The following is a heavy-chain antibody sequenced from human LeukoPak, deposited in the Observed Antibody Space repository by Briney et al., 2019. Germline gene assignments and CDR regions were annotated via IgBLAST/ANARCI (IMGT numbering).Heavy chain of an antibody. CDR1: GFTFRSYD. Sequence: PGGSLRLSCAASGFTFRSYDINWARQAPGKGLEWVSSITGNGASTNFADSVRGRFTISRDNSKSTAYLQMNSLRAEDTAVYYCAGSGSHVYWGQGTLVTVSS. CDR2: ITGNGAST. CDR3: AGSGSHVY. V-gene: IGHV3-23*01. D-gene: IGHD1-26*01. J-gene: IGHJ4*02.